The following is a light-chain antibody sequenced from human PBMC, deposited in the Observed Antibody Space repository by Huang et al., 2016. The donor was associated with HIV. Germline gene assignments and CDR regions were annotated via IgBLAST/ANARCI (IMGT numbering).Light chain of an antibody. CDR2: GAS. CDR3: QQYNNWPKVFT. Sequence: EIVMTQSPATLSVSPGERATLSCKASQSVSSNLAWYKQNPGQAPRLLIYGASTRSTGNPARFSGSGSGTEFTLTISSLQSEDFAVYYCQQYNNWPKVFTFGPGTKVDIK. J-gene: IGKJ3*01. CDR1: QSVSSN. V-gene: IGKV3-15*01.